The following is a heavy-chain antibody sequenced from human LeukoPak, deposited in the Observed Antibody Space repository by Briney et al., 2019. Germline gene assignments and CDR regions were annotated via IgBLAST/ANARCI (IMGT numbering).Heavy chain of an antibody. CDR2: IYYSGST. CDR1: GGSISSSSYY. V-gene: IGHV4-39*01. Sequence: SETLSLTCTVSGGSISSSSYYWGWIRQPPGKGLEWIGSIYYSGSTYYNPSLKSRVTISVDTSKNQFSLKLSSVTAADTAVYYCAGGQYSSSWYGSDYWGQGTLVTVSS. CDR3: AGGQYSSSWYGSDY. J-gene: IGHJ4*02. D-gene: IGHD6-13*01.